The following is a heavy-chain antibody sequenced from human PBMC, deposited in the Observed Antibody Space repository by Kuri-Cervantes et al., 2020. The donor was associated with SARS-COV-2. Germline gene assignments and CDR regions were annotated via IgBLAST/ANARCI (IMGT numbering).Heavy chain of an antibody. CDR3: ARMYSINHYGMDV. V-gene: IGHV4-34*01. J-gene: IGHJ6*02. CDR2: INHSGST. CDR1: GGSFSGYY. D-gene: IGHD4-11*01. Sequence: WEPLCLTFAVYGGSFSGYYWSWIRQPPGKGLEWIGEINHSGSTNYNPSLKSRVTISVDTSKNQFSLKLSSVTAADTAVYYCARMYSINHYGMDVWGQGTTVTVSS.